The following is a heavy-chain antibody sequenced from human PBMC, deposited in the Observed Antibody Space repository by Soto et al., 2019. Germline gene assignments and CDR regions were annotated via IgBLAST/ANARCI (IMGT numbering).Heavy chain of an antibody. Sequence: GASVKVSCKASGYTFTGYYMHWVRQAPGQGLEWMGWINPNSGGTNYAQKFQGRVTMTRDTSISTAYMELSRLRSDDTAVYYCARDGDPSYGDYYYGMDVWGQGITVTVSS. J-gene: IGHJ6*02. CDR1: GYTFTGYY. CDR3: ARDGDPSYGDYYYGMDV. V-gene: IGHV1-2*02. D-gene: IGHD5-18*01. CDR2: INPNSGGT.